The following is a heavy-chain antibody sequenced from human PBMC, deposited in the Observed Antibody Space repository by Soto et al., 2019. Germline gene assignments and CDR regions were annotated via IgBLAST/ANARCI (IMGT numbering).Heavy chain of an antibody. V-gene: IGHV2-5*02. CDR2: IYWDDDK. CDR1: GFSLSTSGVG. J-gene: IGHJ4*02. CDR3: AHRLASSYYDIVTPRVVFYF. Sequence: GSGPTLVNPTQTLTLTCTFSGFSLSTSGVGVGWIRQPPGKALEWLALIYWDDDKRYSPSLKSRLTITKDTSKNQVVLTVTNMDPVDTATYYCAHRLASSYYDIVTPRVVFYFCGQGSLDIGSS. D-gene: IGHD3-9*01.